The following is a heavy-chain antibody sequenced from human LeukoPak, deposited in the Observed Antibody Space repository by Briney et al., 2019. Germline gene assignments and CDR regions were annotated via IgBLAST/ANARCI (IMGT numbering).Heavy chain of an antibody. Sequence: PSETLSLTCAVYGGSFSGYYWSWISQPPGKGLEWIGEMNHSGSTNYNPSLNSRVTISVDTSKNQFSLKLSSVTAADTAVYYCARGRAARPMKYYYYYGMDVWGQGTTVTVSS. D-gene: IGHD6-6*01. CDR1: GGSFSGYY. CDR2: MNHSGST. V-gene: IGHV4-34*01. J-gene: IGHJ6*02. CDR3: ARGRAARPMKYYYYYGMDV.